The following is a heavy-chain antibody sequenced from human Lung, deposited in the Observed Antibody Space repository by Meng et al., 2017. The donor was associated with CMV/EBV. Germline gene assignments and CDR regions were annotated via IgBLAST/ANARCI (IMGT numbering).Heavy chain of an antibody. J-gene: IGHJ3*02. Sequence: GSLRLXCAVYGGSFSGYYWSWIRQPPGKGLEWIAEINQSGSTNRNPTLKSRVTISVDTSKNLFSLNLTSVTAADTAVYYCARKDYYDISGHAFDIWGQGTXVTVAS. CDR3: ARKDYYDISGHAFDI. D-gene: IGHD3-22*01. V-gene: IGHV4-34*01. CDR1: GGSFSGYY. CDR2: INQSGST.